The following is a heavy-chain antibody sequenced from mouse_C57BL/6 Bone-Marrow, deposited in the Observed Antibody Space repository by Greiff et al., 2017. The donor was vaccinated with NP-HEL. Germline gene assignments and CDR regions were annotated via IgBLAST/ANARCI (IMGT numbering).Heavy chain of an antibody. CDR1: GFTFSSYA. Sequence: EVMLVESGEGLVKPGGSLKLSCAASGFTFSSYAMSWVRQTPEKRLEWVAYISSGVDYLYYADTVKGRFTISRDNARNTLYLQMRSLKSEDTAMYYCTRVLNWDGAMDYWGQGTSVTVSS. V-gene: IGHV5-9-1*02. CDR2: ISSGVDYL. CDR3: TRVLNWDGAMDY. D-gene: IGHD4-1*01. J-gene: IGHJ4*01.